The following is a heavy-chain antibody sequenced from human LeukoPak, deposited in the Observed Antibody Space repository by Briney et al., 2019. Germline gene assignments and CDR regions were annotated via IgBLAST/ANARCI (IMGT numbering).Heavy chain of an antibody. V-gene: IGHV4-34*01. D-gene: IGHD3-16*02. CDR1: GGSFSGYY. CDR3: ARIPPLYDYVWESYRRAAYYFDY. Sequence: KSAETLSLTCAVYGGSFSGYYWSWIRQPPGKGLEWIGEINHSGSTNYNPSLKSRVTISVDTSKNQFSLKLSSGTAADTAVYYCARIPPLYDYVWESYRRAAYYFDYWGQGTLVTVSS. J-gene: IGHJ4*02. CDR2: INHSGST.